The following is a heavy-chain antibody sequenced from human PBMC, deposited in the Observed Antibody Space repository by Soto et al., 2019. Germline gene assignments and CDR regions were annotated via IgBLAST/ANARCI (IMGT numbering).Heavy chain of an antibody. D-gene: IGHD4-4*01. J-gene: IGHJ6*02. CDR3: GRDGDGRMTTNPYYYNGLDV. CDR2: VFYTGRA. V-gene: IGHV4-59*01. CDR1: GGSLGSYY. Sequence: SETLSLTCTVSGGSLGSYYWSWIRQPPGKGLEWIGYVFYTGRANYNASLKSRVSISLDTSNYQFSLKLNSVTAADTDVYYCGRDGDGRMTTNPYYYNGLDVWLPGTTVT.